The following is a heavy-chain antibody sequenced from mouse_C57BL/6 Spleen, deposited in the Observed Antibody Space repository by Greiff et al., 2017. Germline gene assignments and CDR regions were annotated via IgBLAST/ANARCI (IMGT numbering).Heavy chain of an antibody. J-gene: IGHJ2*01. CDR1: GYTFTDYN. CDR3: ARGPRNIYYFDY. CDR2: INPNNGGT. D-gene: IGHD2-4*01. Sequence: EVQLQQSGPELVKPGASVKMSCKASGYTFTDYNMHWVKQSHGKSLEWIGYINPNNGGTSYNQKFKGKATLTVNKSSSTAYMELRSLTSEDSAVYYCARGPRNIYYFDYWGQGTTLTVSS. V-gene: IGHV1-22*01.